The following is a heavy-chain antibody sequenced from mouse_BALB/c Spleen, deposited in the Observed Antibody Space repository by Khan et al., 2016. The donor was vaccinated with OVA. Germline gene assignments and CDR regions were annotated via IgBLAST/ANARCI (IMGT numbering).Heavy chain of an antibody. Sequence: VQLQQSGAELVKPGASVKLSCKASGYTFTSYYMYWVKQRPGQGLEWIGEINPSNGGINFNEKFKSKATLTVDKSSRTSYMQVSSLTSEDSAVYYCTRSGYGSFAYWGQGTLVTVSA. D-gene: IGHD2-2*01. CDR2: INPSNGGI. CDR1: GYTFTSYY. V-gene: IGHV1S81*02. CDR3: TRSGYGSFAY. J-gene: IGHJ3*01.